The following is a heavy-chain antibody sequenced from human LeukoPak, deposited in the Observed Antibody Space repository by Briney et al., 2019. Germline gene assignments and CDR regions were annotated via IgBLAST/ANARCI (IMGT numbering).Heavy chain of an antibody. D-gene: IGHD3-22*01. CDR1: GGSISSGGYS. V-gene: IGHV4-61*08. Sequence: SQTLSLTCAVSGGSISSGGYSWSWIRQPPGKGPEWIGYIYYSGSTNYNPSLKSRVTISVDTSKNQFSLKLSSVTAADTAVYYCARDRDSSGYIDLWGRGTLVTVSS. CDR2: IYYSGST. CDR3: ARDRDSSGYIDL. J-gene: IGHJ2*01.